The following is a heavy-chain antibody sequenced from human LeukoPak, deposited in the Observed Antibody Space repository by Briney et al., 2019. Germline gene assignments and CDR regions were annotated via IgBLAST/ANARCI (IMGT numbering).Heavy chain of an antibody. Sequence: PGGSLRLSCAASGFIFNNYAISWVRQAPGKGLEWVSGISGSGGSTHYADSAKGRFAISRDNSKNTLYLQMNSLRAEDTAIYYCAKADIVVVVAATCFDYWGQGTLVTVSS. CDR3: AKADIVVVVAATCFDY. J-gene: IGHJ4*02. D-gene: IGHD2-15*01. CDR1: GFIFNNYA. CDR2: ISGSGGST. V-gene: IGHV3-23*01.